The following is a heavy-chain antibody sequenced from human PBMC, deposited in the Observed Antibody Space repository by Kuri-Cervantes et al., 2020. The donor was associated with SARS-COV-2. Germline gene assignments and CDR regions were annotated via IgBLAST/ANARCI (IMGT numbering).Heavy chain of an antibody. CDR1: GFTFSSYA. CDR2: ISYDGSNK. J-gene: IGHJ6*03. D-gene: IGHD3-16*02. V-gene: IGHV3-30*04. Sequence: GESLKISCAASGFTFSSYAMHWVRQAPGKGLEWVAVISYDGSNKYYADSVKGRFTISRDNSKNTLYLQMNSLRAEDTAVYYCARAKMITFGGVIVIRSYYYYMDVWGKGTTVTVSS. CDR3: ARAKMITFGGVIVIRSYYYYMDV.